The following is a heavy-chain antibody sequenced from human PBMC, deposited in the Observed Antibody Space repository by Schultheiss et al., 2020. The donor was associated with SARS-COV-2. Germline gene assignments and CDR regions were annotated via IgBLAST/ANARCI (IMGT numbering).Heavy chain of an antibody. D-gene: IGHD5-24*01. J-gene: IGHJ4*02. V-gene: IGHV4-31*03. Sequence: SQTLSLTCTVSGGSISSGGYYWSWIRQHPGKGLEWIGYIYYSGSTYYNPSLKSRVTISVDTSKNQFSLKLSSVTAADTAVYYCAREVEMATNYYFDYWGQGTLVTVSS. CDR1: GGSISSGGYY. CDR3: AREVEMATNYYFDY. CDR2: IYYSGST.